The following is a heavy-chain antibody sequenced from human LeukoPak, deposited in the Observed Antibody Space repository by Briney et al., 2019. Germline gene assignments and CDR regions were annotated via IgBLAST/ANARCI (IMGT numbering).Heavy chain of an antibody. V-gene: IGHV4-59*12. CDR3: AREERSMTTVTTPPFNY. CDR1: GGSISSYY. Sequence: SETLSLTCTVSGGSISSYYWSWIRQPPGKGLEWIGYIYYSGSTNYNPSLKSRVTISVDTSKNQFSLKLSSVTAADTAVYYCAREERSMTTVTTPPFNYWGQGTLVTVSS. CDR2: IYYSGST. J-gene: IGHJ4*02. D-gene: IGHD4-17*01.